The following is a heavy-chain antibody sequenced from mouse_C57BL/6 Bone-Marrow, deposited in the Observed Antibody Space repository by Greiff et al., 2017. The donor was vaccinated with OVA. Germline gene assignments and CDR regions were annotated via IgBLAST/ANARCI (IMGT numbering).Heavy chain of an antibody. V-gene: IGHV1-26*01. J-gene: IGHJ1*03. CDR3: ARSAYGSSDWYFDV. CDR2: INPNNGGT. D-gene: IGHD1-1*01. CDR1: GYTFTDYY. Sequence: EVQLQQSGPELVKPGASVKISCKASGYTFTDYYMNWVKQSPGKSLEWIGDINPNNGGTSYNQKFKGKATLTVDKSSSTAYMELRSLTSEDSAVYYCARSAYGSSDWYFDVWGTGTTVTVSS.